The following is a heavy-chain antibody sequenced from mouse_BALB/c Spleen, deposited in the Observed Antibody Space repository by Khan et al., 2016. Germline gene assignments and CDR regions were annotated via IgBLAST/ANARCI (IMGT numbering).Heavy chain of an antibody. Sequence: QVRLQQSGAELARPGASVKLSCKASGYTFTSYWMQWVKQRPGQGLEWIGAIYPGDGDTRYTQKFKGKATLTADKSSSTAYMQLISLASEDSAVYYCARGNSYYDYDYWGQGTTLTVSS. CDR2: IYPGDGDT. J-gene: IGHJ2*01. CDR1: GYTFTSYW. D-gene: IGHD2-4*01. CDR3: ARGNSYYDYDY. V-gene: IGHV1-87*01.